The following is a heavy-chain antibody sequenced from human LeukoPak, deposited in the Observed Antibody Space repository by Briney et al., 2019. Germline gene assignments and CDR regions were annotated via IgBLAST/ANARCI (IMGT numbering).Heavy chain of an antibody. CDR2: IIPIFGTA. D-gene: IGHD1-26*01. CDR3: ARGLGATTGNAFDI. J-gene: IGHJ3*02. V-gene: IGHV1-69*05. Sequence: SVKVSCKASGGTFSSYAISWVRQAPGQGLEWMGGIIPIFGTANYAQKFQGRVTITTDESTSTAYMELSNLRSEDTAVYYCARGLGATTGNAFDIWGQGTMVTVSS. CDR1: GGTFSSYA.